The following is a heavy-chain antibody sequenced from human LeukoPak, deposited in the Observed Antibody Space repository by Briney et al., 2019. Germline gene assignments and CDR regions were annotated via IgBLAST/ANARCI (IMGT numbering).Heavy chain of an antibody. CDR3: ARLSSTVTTTAGLYYYYGMDV. D-gene: IGHD4-11*01. CDR1: GGSISSYY. CDR2: IYYSGST. Sequence: SETLSLTCTVSGGSISSYYWSWIRQPPGKGLEWIGYIYYSGSTNYNPSLKSRVTISVDTSKNQSSLKLSSVTAADTAVYYCARLSSTVTTTAGLYYYYGMDVWGQGTTVTVSS. J-gene: IGHJ6*02. V-gene: IGHV4-59*08.